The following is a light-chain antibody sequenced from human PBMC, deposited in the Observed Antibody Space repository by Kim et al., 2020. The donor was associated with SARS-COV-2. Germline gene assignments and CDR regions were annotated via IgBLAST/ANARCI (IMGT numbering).Light chain of an antibody. Sequence: IVMTQSPATLSVSPGERATLSCRASQTVYNNLAWYQQKPGQAPRLLMVLASTRAPGIPDRFGGSGSGTEFTPTITSLQSEDFGVYYCQQYNNWPRTFGQGTKLEIK. J-gene: IGKJ1*01. CDR3: QQYNNWPRT. V-gene: IGKV3-15*01. CDR1: QTVYNN. CDR2: LAS.